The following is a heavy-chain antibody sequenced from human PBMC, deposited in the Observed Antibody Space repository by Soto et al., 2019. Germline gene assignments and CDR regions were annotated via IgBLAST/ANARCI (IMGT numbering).Heavy chain of an antibody. Sequence: GESLKISCQASGYTFSSSWIAWVRQAPGKGLEWMGITYPGDSETRYSPSFQGQVTISVDKSINTAYLQWRSLRASDTAMYYCARQEYWDSFVNWFVPWGQGTPVTVSS. CDR2: TYPGDSET. CDR1: GYTFSSSW. D-gene: IGHD3-9*01. V-gene: IGHV5-51*01. J-gene: IGHJ5*02. CDR3: ARQEYWDSFVNWFVP.